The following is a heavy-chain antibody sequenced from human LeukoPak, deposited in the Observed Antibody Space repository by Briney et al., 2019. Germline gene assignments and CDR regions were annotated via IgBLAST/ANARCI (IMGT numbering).Heavy chain of an antibody. V-gene: IGHV4-31*03. CDR2: IYYSGST. CDR3: ARGGCSGGSCYYRGGFDP. D-gene: IGHD2-15*01. Sequence: SQTLSLTCTVSGGFISSGGYYWSWIRQHPGKGLEWIGYIYYSGSTYYNPSLKSRVTISVDTSKNQFSLKLSSVTAADTAVYYCARGGCSGGSCYYRGGFDPWGQGTLVTVSS. CDR1: GGFISSGGYY. J-gene: IGHJ5*02.